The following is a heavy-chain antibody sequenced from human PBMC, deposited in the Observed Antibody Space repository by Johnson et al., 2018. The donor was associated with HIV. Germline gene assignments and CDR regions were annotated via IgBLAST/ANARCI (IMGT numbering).Heavy chain of an antibody. CDR1: GFTFRSYI. D-gene: IGHD6-19*01. Sequence: QVQLVESGGGVVQPGRSLRLSCAASGFTFRSYIMHWVRQAPGEGLEWVALISYDGSNKYYADSVKGRFTITRDNSKNTLYLQMKSLRPEDTSIYYCAKDDNLGVWYSDAFDVWGQGTVVTVSS. CDR2: ISYDGSNK. V-gene: IGHV3-30-3*01. J-gene: IGHJ3*01. CDR3: AKDDNLGVWYSDAFDV.